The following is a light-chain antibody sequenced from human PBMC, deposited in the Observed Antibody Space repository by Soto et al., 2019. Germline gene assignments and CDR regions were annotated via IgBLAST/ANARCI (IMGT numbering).Light chain of an antibody. CDR3: SXYTTSNTRQIV. Sequence: QSALTQPXSVSGSPGQSITISCTGTSSDVGGYNYVSWYQHHPGKAPKLMIFDVSNRPSGVSNRFSGSKSGNXASXXISGLXPXXEADYYCSXYTTSNTRQIVFGTGTXLTVL. CDR1: SSDVGGYNY. V-gene: IGLV2-14*03. J-gene: IGLJ1*01. CDR2: DVS.